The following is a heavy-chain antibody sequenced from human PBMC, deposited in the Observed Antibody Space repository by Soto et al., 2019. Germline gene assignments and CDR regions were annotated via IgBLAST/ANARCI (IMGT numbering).Heavy chain of an antibody. D-gene: IGHD5-18*01. CDR1: GFTFSSYW. CDR2: IKQDGSEK. V-gene: IGHV3-7*01. J-gene: IGHJ6*02. Sequence: EVQLVESGGGLVQPGGSLRLSCAASGFTFSSYWMSWVRQAPGKGLEWVANIKQDGSEKYYVDSVKGRFTISRDNAKNSLYLQMNSLRAEDTAVSYCARGDTAMEYYYYYYGMDVWGQGTTVTVSS. CDR3: ARGDTAMEYYYYYYGMDV.